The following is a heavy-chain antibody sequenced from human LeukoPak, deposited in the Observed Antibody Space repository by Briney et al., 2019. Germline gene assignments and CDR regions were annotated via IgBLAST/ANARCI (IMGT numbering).Heavy chain of an antibody. CDR1: GFTFSSYA. CDR3: VTSPTFADYGFDY. D-gene: IGHD4-17*01. Sequence: GGSLRLSCAASGFTFSSYAMSWVRQAPGKGLEWVSAIGGSADFTYYAEYVKGRFTISRDNSKNTLYLQMNALRGEDTAVYYCVTSPTFADYGFDYWGRGTPVTVSS. CDR2: IGGSADFT. V-gene: IGHV3-23*01. J-gene: IGHJ4*02.